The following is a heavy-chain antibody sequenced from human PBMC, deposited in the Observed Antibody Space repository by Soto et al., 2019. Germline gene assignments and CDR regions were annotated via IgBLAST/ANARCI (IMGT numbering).Heavy chain of an antibody. CDR1: GFTFSSYG. J-gene: IGHJ4*02. CDR2: IWYDGSNK. Sequence: QVQLVESGGGVVQPGRSLRLSCAASGFTFSSYGMHWVRQAPGKGLEWVAVIWYDGSNKYYADSVKGRFTISRDNSKNKLYLQMNSLRAEDTAVYYCAKGRSSWYEGVFDYWGQGTLVTVSS. D-gene: IGHD6-13*01. V-gene: IGHV3-33*06. CDR3: AKGRSSWYEGVFDY.